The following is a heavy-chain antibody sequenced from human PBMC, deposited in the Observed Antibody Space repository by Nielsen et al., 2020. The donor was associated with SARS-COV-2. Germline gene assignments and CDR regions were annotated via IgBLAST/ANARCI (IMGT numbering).Heavy chain of an antibody. V-gene: IGHV3-23*01. D-gene: IGHD3-22*01. CDR3: AKGGSSGYYPYFNDY. Sequence: GESLKISCAASGFTFSSYAMSWVRQAPGKGLEWVSAISGSGGSTYYADSVKGRFTISRDNSKNTLYLQMNSLRAEDTAVYYCAKGGSSGYYPYFNDYWGQGTLVTVSS. CDR1: GFTFSSYA. J-gene: IGHJ4*02. CDR2: ISGSGGST.